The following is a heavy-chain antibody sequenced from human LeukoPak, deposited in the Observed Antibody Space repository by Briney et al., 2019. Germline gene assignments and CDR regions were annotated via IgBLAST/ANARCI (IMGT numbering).Heavy chain of an antibody. J-gene: IGHJ6*03. CDR2: IFYSGST. CDR1: GGSISSYY. CDR3: ARESRREGYNPAYYYCYYMDV. V-gene: IGHV4-59*01. D-gene: IGHD5-24*01. Sequence: SQTLSLTCTVSGGSISSYYWSWIRQPPGKGLEWIGNIFYSGSTYYSPSLKRRVTISLDTSKNQFSLRLSSVTSADTAVYYCARESRREGYNPAYYYCYYMDVWGKGTTVTVSS.